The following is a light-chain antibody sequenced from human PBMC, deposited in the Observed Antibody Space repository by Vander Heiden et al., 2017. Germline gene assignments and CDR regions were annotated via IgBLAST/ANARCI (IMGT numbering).Light chain of an antibody. Sequence: SYVLTQPPSESVAPGQTATISCGGHNIATKAVHWYQQKPGQAPVLVIYDDTDRPSGIPERFSGSNFGHTATLTIDRVEAGDEADYYCHVWDRDTVRLVFGGGTRLTVL. CDR3: HVWDRDTVRLV. CDR2: DDT. CDR1: NIATKA. J-gene: IGLJ3*02. V-gene: IGLV3-21*02.